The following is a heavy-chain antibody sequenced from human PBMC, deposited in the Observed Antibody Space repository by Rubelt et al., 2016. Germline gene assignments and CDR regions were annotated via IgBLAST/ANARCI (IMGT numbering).Heavy chain of an antibody. CDR3: ARVTRGSADGGFDF. V-gene: IGHV4-34*01. J-gene: IGHJ4*02. CDR2: INHRGST. D-gene: IGHD3-16*01. Sequence: QVQLQQWGAGLLKPSETLSLTCAVYGGSFSDYYWSWIRQPPGKGLEWIGEINHRGSTKYNPSLKSRVTVSVDTSKNQFSLRLSSLSAAETAVYYCARVTRGSADGGFDFWGQGILVTVSS. CDR1: GGSFSDYY.